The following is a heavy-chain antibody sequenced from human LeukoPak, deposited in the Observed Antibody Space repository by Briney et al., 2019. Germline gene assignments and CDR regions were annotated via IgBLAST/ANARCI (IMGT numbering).Heavy chain of an antibody. CDR2: ISYDGSNK. Sequence: GGSLRLSCAASGFTFSSYGMHWVRQAPGKGLEWVAVISYDGSNKYYADSVKGRFTISRDNAKNSLYLQMNSLRAEDTAAYYCARDRSYYDSSGYSLDYWGQGTLVTVSS. D-gene: IGHD3-22*01. J-gene: IGHJ4*02. CDR1: GFTFSSYG. CDR3: ARDRSYYDSSGYSLDY. V-gene: IGHV3-30*03.